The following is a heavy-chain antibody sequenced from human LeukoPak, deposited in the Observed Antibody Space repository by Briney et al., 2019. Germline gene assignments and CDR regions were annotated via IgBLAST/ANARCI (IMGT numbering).Heavy chain of an antibody. Sequence: GGSLRLSCAASGFTFSDYYMSWIRQAPGKGLEWVSYISSSGDTTYYADSVKGRFTISRDNSKNTLYLQMNSLRAEDTAVYYCAKRVSYYYYMDVWGKGTTVTISS. J-gene: IGHJ6*03. V-gene: IGHV3-11*01. D-gene: IGHD6-6*01. CDR3: AKRVSYYYYMDV. CDR1: GFTFSDYY. CDR2: ISSSGDTT.